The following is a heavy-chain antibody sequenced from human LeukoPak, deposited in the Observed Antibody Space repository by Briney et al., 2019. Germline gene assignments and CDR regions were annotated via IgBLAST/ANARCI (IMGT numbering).Heavy chain of an antibody. V-gene: IGHV4-59*01. CDR2: IYYSGST. D-gene: IGHD5-12*01. J-gene: IGHJ3*02. CDR3: ARESPYDGAFDI. Sequence: SETLSLTCTVSGGSISSYYWSWIRRPPGKGLEWIGYIYYSGSTNYNPSLKSRVTISVDTSKNQFSLKLSSVTAADTAVYYCARESPYDGAFDIWGQGTVVTVSS. CDR1: GGSISSYY.